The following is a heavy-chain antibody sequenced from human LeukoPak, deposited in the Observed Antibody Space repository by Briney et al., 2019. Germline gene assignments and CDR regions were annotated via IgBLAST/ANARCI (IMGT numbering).Heavy chain of an antibody. Sequence: PGGSLRLSCAASGFTFSSYGMHWVRQAPGKGLEWVAFIRYDGSNKYYADSVKGRFTISRDNSKNTLYLQMNSLRAEDTAVYYCAEDRPGFSVAARQPFDYWGQGTLVTVSS. V-gene: IGHV3-30*02. J-gene: IGHJ4*02. D-gene: IGHD6-6*01. CDR3: AEDRPGFSVAARQPFDY. CDR2: IRYDGSNK. CDR1: GFTFSSYG.